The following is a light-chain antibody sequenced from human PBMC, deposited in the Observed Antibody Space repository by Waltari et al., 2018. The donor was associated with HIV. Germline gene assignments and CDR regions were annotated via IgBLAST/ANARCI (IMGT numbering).Light chain of an antibody. V-gene: IGLV6-57*01. CDR2: EDN. J-gene: IGLJ2*01. CDR1: SGPIARNY. Sequence: NFLLAQPHSVSESPGKTVTISCTRSSGPIARNYVPWYQQRPGSSPTAVIYEDNQRPSGVPDRFSGSIDSSSNSASLTISGLKTEDEADYYCQSYDDSNVVFGGGTKLTVL. CDR3: QSYDDSNVV.